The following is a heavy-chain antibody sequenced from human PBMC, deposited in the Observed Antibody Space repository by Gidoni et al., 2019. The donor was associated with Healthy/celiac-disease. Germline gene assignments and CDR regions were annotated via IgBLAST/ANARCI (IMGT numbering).Heavy chain of an antibody. CDR1: GGSISSSSYY. CDR2: IYYSGST. Sequence: QLQLQESGPGLVKPSETLSLTCTVPGGSISSSSYYWGWIRQPPGKGLEWIGSIYYSGSTYYNPSLKSRVTISVDTSKNQFSLKLSSVTAADTAVYYCARDRVYDYVWGRHSPYYFDYWGQGTLVTVSS. CDR3: ARDRVYDYVWGRHSPYYFDY. J-gene: IGHJ4*02. D-gene: IGHD3-16*01. V-gene: IGHV4-39*07.